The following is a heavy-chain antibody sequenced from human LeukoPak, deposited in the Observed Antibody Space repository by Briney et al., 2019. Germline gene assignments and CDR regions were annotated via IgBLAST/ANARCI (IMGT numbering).Heavy chain of an antibody. CDR1: GGSIISSGYY. J-gene: IGHJ4*02. V-gene: IGHV4-31*03. D-gene: IGHD3-10*01. CDR3: ASSGGWFGDLPDYFDS. Sequence: SQTLSLTCTVSGGSIISSGYYWSWIRQHPGKGLEWIGYIYYSGSTYYNPSVKSRLTISVDTSKNQFSLRLSSVTAADTAVYYCASSGGWFGDLPDYFDSWGQGTLVTVSS. CDR2: IYYSGST.